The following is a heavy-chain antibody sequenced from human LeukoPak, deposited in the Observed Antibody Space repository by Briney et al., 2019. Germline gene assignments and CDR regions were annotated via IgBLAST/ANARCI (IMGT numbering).Heavy chain of an antibody. D-gene: IGHD6-19*01. J-gene: IGHJ4*02. CDR1: GFTFSNYL. CDR3: ARAGVAGTVYFDY. CDR2: FSYDGSEK. Sequence: RPGGSLRLSRAASGFTFSNYLMHWVRQAPGKGLEWVAVFSYDGSEKYYADSVKGRFTISRDNARNSLSLQMNSLRAEDTAVYYCARAGVAGTVYFDYWGQGTLVTVSS. V-gene: IGHV3-33*05.